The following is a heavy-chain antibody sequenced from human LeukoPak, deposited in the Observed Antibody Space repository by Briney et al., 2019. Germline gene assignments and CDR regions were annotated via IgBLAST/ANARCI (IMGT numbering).Heavy chain of an antibody. J-gene: IGHJ4*02. V-gene: IGHV3-13*01. CDR1: EFTFSSYD. Sequence: GGSLRLSCAASEFTFSSYDMHWVRQGTGKGLEWVSAIDTAGYTYYPGSVKGRFTISRENAKNSLYLQMNSLRAGDTAVYYCSRVNPEAEGFDYWGQGTLVTVSS. D-gene: IGHD6-13*01. CDR2: IDTAGYT. CDR3: SRVNPEAEGFDY.